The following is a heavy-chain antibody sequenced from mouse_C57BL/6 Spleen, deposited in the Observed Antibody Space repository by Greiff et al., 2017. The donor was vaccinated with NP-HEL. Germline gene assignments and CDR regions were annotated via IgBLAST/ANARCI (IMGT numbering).Heavy chain of an antibody. CDR2: LTPNYGTT. CDR1: GYSFTDYN. J-gene: IGHJ4*01. D-gene: IGHD1-1*01. Sequence: VQLQQSGPELVKPGASVKISCKASGYSFTDYNMNWVKQSNGKSLEWLGVLTPNYGTTSYNQKFKGKATLTVDQSSSTAYMQLNSLTSEDSAVYYCAREATYYYGLYYYAMDYWGQGTSVTVSS. V-gene: IGHV1-39*01. CDR3: AREATYYYGLYYYAMDY.